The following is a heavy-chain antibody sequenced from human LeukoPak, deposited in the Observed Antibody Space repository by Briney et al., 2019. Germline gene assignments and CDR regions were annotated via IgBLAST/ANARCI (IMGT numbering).Heavy chain of an antibody. CDR3: ARQPVTMIVGFQH. V-gene: IGHV4-39*07. J-gene: IGHJ1*01. CDR2: IYYSGST. Sequence: SETLSLTCTVSGGSISSSSYYWGWIRQPPGKGLEWIGSIYYSGSTYYNPSLKSRVTISVDTSKNQFSLKLSSVTAADTAVYYCARQPVTMIVGFQHWGQGTLVTVSS. CDR1: GGSISSSSYY. D-gene: IGHD3-22*01.